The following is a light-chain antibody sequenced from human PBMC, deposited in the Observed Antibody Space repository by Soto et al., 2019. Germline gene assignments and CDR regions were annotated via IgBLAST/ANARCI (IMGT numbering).Light chain of an antibody. CDR3: CSYAGSSLVV. CDR2: DVS. Sequence: QSALTQPRSVSGSPGQSVTISCTGTRSDVGGYNYVSWYQHHPGKAPKLMIYDVSKRPSGVPDRFSGSKSDNTASLTISGLQDEDEADYYCCSYAGSSLVVFGGGTKLTVL. V-gene: IGLV2-11*01. J-gene: IGLJ3*02. CDR1: RSDVGGYNY.